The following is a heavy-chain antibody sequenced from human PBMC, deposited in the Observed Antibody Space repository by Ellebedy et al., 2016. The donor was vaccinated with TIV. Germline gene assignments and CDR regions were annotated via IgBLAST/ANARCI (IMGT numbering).Heavy chain of an antibody. CDR1: GYTFISYW. CDR2: IYPRDSDI. D-gene: IGHD1-14*01. V-gene: IGHV5-51*01. J-gene: IGHJ4*02. CDR3: AKLGHRATPDDS. Sequence: GESLKISCKASGYTFISYWIGWVRQMPGEGLEWMGIIYPRDSDIRYSPSFQGQVTISADRSVTTAYLHFNSLKPSDTAVYYCAKLGHRATPDDSWGQGTLVTVSS.